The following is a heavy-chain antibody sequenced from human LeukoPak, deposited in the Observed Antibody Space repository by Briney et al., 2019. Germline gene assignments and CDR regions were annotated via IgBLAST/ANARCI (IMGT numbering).Heavy chain of an antibody. Sequence: SGPTLVNPTQTLTLTFTFSGLSLSTKAVGEGLICQPPGNALEWLAFNEWYDDKRYSPSLKSRLTITKDTSKNQVVLTMTNMDPVDTATYYCAHSPNSLLEWFNWFDPWGQGTLVTVSS. CDR2: NEWYDDK. J-gene: IGHJ5*02. CDR3: AHSPNSLLEWFNWFDP. D-gene: IGHD3-3*01. CDR1: GLSLSTKAVG. V-gene: IGHV2-5*01.